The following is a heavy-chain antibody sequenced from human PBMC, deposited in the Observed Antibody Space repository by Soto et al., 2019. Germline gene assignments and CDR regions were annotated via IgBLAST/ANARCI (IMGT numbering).Heavy chain of an antibody. CDR2: IKSKTDGGTT. V-gene: IGHV3-15*01. CDR1: GFTFSNAW. Sequence: GGSLRLSCAASGFTFSNAWMSWVRQAPGKGLEWGGRIKSKTDGGTTDYAAPVKGRFTISRDNSKNTLYLQMNSLKTEDTAVYYCTTGYCSSSSCYYFDYWGQGTLVTVSS. J-gene: IGHJ4*02. CDR3: TTGYCSSSSCYYFDY. D-gene: IGHD2-2*01.